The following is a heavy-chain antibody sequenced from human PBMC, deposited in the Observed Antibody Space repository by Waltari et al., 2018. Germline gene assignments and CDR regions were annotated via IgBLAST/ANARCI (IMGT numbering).Heavy chain of an antibody. CDR1: GFTFSSYG. J-gene: IGHJ4*02. CDR2: IWYDGSNK. Sequence: QVQLVESGGGVVQPGRSLRLSCAASGFTFSSYGMHWARQAPGKGLEWVAVIWYDGSNKYYADSVKGRFTISRDNSKNTLYLQMNSLRAEDTAVYYCARAEFDSSDYFDYWGQGTLVTVSS. V-gene: IGHV3-33*01. CDR3: ARAEFDSSDYFDY. D-gene: IGHD3-22*01.